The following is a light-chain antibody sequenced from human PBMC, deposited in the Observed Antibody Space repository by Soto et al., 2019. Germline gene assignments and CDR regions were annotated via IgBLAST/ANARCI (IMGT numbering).Light chain of an antibody. CDR3: QSYVSRNWV. Sequence: NFMLTQPHSVSESPGKTVTISCTRSSGSIASNCVQWYQQRPGSSPTIVIYEDNQRPSGVTDRLSGSIDSSSNSASLTISGLKPEDEADYSCQSYVSRNWVFGGGTKLTVL. J-gene: IGLJ3*02. CDR1: SGSIASNC. V-gene: IGLV6-57*01. CDR2: EDN.